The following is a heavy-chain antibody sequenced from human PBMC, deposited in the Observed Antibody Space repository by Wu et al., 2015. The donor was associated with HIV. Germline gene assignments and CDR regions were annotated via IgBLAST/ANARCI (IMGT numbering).Heavy chain of an antibody. CDR3: ASDFGYYSGSVS. J-gene: IGHJ5*02. Sequence: QVQLVQSGAEVKKPGSSVKVSCKSSGGTFSSNAISWVRQAPGQGLEWMGGIIPSFATPHYSQKFQGRVTITTDESTSTAYMEVSSLRSEDTAVYYCASDFGYYSGSVSWGQGNTSHRLL. CDR1: GGTFSSNA. CDR2: IIPSFATP. V-gene: IGHV1-69*05. D-gene: IGHD6-19*01.